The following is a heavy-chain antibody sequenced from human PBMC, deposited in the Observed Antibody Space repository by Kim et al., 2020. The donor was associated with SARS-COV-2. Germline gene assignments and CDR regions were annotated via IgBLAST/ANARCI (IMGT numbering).Heavy chain of an antibody. CDR3: AKMGVRMIVVVTLDY. Sequence: DSVKGRFTISRDNSKNTLYLQMNSLRAEDTAVYYCAKMGVRMIVVVTLDYWGQGTLVTVSS. V-gene: IGHV3-23*01. J-gene: IGHJ4*02. D-gene: IGHD3-22*01.